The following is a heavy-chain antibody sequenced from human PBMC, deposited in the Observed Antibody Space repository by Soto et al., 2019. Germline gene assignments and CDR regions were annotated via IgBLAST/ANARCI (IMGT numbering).Heavy chain of an antibody. J-gene: IGHJ6*02. V-gene: IGHV3-30-3*01. CDR2: ISHDGTSK. CDR1: GFSFSSFA. CDR3: AREMDVETGPLVYYYYGMDV. Sequence: QVQLVESGGGVVQPERSLRLSCVASGFSFSSFAMHWVRQAPGKGLEWVAMISHDGTSKFYADSVKGRFTISRDNSKNTLHLQLNSLRAEDTAAYYCAREMDVETGPLVYYYYGMDVWGQGMTVTVSS. D-gene: IGHD5-18*01.